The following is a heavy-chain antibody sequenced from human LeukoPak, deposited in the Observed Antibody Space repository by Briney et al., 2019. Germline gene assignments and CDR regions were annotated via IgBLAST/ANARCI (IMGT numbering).Heavy chain of an antibody. CDR2: MLTVGTNK. J-gene: IGHJ3*02. CDR3: ARAGRSWFSSDAFDI. CDR1: GLTLSTYA. D-gene: IGHD6-13*01. Sequence: GRSLRLSCAASGLTLSTYATQCVRQVPGNGLGWEAAMLTVGTNKFYGDSVKGRFTSSRDNSKNTLYLQMGSLRAEDMAVYYCARAGRSWFSSDAFDIWGQGTMVTVSS. V-gene: IGHV3-30*03.